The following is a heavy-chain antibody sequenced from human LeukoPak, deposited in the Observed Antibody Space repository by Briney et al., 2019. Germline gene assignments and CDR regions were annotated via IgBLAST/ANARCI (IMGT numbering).Heavy chain of an antibody. CDR2: VSGGGGT. CDR3: AKRTTGSMNLVASDF. J-gene: IGHJ4*02. V-gene: IGHV3-23*01. Sequence: GGSLRFSCAASGFTFSSYAMSWVRQAPGKGLEWVAAVSGGGGTYYADSVKGRFTISRDTSKNTLYLQMNSLRAEDTAVYYCAKRTTGSMNLVASDFWGQGSLVTVSS. CDR1: GFTFSSYA. D-gene: IGHD3-9*01.